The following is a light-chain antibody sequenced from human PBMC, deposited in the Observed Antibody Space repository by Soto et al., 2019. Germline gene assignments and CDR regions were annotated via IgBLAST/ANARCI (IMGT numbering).Light chain of an antibody. Sequence: IRMTQSPSSLSASTGDRVTITCRASQGISSYLAWYQQKPGKAPKLLIYAASTLQSGVPSRFSGSGSGTEFTLTISSLQPDDFAVYYCQQRSNWPPWTFGQGTKVDIK. CDR3: QQRSNWPPWT. J-gene: IGKJ1*01. V-gene: IGKV1-8*01. CDR1: QGISSY. CDR2: AAS.